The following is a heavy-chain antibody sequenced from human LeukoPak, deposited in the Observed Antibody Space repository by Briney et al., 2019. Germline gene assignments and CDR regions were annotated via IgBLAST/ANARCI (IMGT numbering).Heavy chain of an antibody. V-gene: IGHV1-69*01. Sequence: ASVKVSCKXSGGTFSSYAISWVRQAPGQGLEWMGGIIPIFGTANYAQKFQGRVTITADESTSTAYMELSSLRSEDTAVYYCARFDGYNSNYWGQGTLVTVSS. CDR3: ARFDGYNSNY. J-gene: IGHJ4*02. CDR1: GGTFSSYA. D-gene: IGHD5-24*01. CDR2: IIPIFGTA.